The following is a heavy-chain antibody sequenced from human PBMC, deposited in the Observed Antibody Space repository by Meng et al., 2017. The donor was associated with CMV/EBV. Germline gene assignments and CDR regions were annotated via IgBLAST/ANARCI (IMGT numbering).Heavy chain of an antibody. CDR2: IYYSGST. CDR1: GGSISSGDYY. Sequence: QVQVQEAGPGLVKPSQTLSLSCTVSGGSISSGDYYWSWIRQPPGKGLEWIGYIYYSGSTYYNPSLKSRVTMSVDTSKNQFSLKLSSVTAADTAVYYCARGGLYYYDSSGHFDYWGQGTLVTVSS. D-gene: IGHD3-22*01. CDR3: ARGGLYYYDSSGHFDY. V-gene: IGHV4-30-4*08. J-gene: IGHJ4*02.